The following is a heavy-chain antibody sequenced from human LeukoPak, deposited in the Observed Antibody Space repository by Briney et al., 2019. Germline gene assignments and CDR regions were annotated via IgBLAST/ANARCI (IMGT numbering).Heavy chain of an antibody. D-gene: IGHD5-18*01. Sequence: GGALRLSCAASGFTFSSYGVHWVRQGPGKGLGGVGVISYDGSNKYYADSVKGRFTISRDNSKNTLYLQMNSLRGEDTAVYYCARDRVQLWNYGMDVWGQGTTVTVSS. CDR1: GFTFSSYG. CDR2: ISYDGSNK. J-gene: IGHJ6*02. CDR3: ARDRVQLWNYGMDV. V-gene: IGHV3-30-3*01.